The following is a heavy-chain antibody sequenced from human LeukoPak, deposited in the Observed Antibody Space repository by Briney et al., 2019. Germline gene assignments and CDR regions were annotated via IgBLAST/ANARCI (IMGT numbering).Heavy chain of an antibody. D-gene: IGHD2-15*01. Sequence: GASVKVSCKASGGTFSSYAISWVRQAPGQGLEWMGIINPSGGSTSYAQKFQGRVTMTRDTSTSTAYMELSSLRSEDTAVYYCARDGGYCSGGSCYEDHWNDAFDIWGQGTMVTVSS. CDR3: ARDGGYCSGGSCYEDHWNDAFDI. V-gene: IGHV1-46*01. CDR1: GGTFSSYA. CDR2: INPSGGST. J-gene: IGHJ3*02.